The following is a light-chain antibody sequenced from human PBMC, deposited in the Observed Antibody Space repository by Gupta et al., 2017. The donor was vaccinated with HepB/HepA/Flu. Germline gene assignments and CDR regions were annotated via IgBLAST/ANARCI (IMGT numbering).Light chain of an antibody. V-gene: IGKV3-20*01. CDR1: QSVSSSY. CDR2: DAS. Sequence: EIVLTQSPGTLSLSPGERATLSCRASQSVSSSYLAWYQQKPGQAPRLLIYDASSRATGIPDRFSGSGSGTDFTLTIIRLEPEDFAVYYCQQDVSSPLTFGQGTRLEIE. J-gene: IGKJ5*01. CDR3: QQDVSSPLT.